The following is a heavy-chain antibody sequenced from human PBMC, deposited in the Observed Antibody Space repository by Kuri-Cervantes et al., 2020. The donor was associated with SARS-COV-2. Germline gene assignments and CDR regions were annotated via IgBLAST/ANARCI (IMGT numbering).Heavy chain of an antibody. CDR2: IKQDGSEK. CDR3: ASTIFGVDNWFDP. V-gene: IGHV3-7*01. D-gene: IGHD3-3*01. J-gene: IGHJ5*02. Sequence: GESLKISCAASGFTFSSYWMSWVRQAPGKGLEWVANIKQDGSEKYYVDSVKGRFTISRDNAKNSLYLQMNSLRAEDTAVYYCASTIFGVDNWFDPWGQGTLVTVSS. CDR1: GFTFSSYW.